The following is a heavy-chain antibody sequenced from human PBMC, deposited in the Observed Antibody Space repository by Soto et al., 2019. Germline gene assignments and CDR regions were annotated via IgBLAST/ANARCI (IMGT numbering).Heavy chain of an antibody. CDR3: ARELVSAAHV. V-gene: IGHV3-21*01. CDR2: ISSSSSYI. D-gene: IGHD3-22*01. CDR1: GFTFSSYS. J-gene: IGHJ6*02. Sequence: EVQLVESGGGLVKPGGSLRLSCAASGFTFSSYSMNWVRQAPGKGLEWVSSISSSSSYIYHADSVKGRFTISRDNAKNSLYLQMNSLRAEDTAVYYCARELVSAAHVWGQGTTVTVSS.